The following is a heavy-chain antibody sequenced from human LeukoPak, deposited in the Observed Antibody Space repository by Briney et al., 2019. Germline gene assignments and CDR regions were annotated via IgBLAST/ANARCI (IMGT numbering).Heavy chain of an antibody. Sequence: GGSLRLSCAASGFTFSSYGMHWVRQAPGKGLEWVAGIYDGGKTYYGGSVKDRFIISRDSSRNSLFLQMYSLRAEDTAVYYCARGGYDMFLWGQGTTVTVSS. CDR3: ARGGYDMFL. D-gene: IGHD3-22*01. CDR2: IYDGGKT. J-gene: IGHJ6*02. V-gene: IGHV3-66*01. CDR1: GFTFSSYG.